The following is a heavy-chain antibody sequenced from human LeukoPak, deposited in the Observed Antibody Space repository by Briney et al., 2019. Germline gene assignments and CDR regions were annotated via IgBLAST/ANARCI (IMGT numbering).Heavy chain of an antibody. CDR2: ISASGAVP. Sequence: KPGGSLRLSCAASGFRFDSFYMGWIRQVPGKGPDYIALISASGAVPYCAESVKGRFTISRDNAKNSVSLQMNSLSADDTAVYYCARSLIVASEDYWGQGTLATVSS. J-gene: IGHJ4*02. CDR1: GFRFDSFY. V-gene: IGHV3-11*04. CDR3: ARSLIVASEDY. D-gene: IGHD3-22*01.